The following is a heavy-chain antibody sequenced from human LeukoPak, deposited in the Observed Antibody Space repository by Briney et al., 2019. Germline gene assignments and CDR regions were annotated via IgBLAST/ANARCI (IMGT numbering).Heavy chain of an antibody. J-gene: IGHJ4*02. CDR2: ISGDESYT. CDR1: GFTFSTDF. V-gene: IGHV3-74*01. D-gene: IGHD3-9*01. CDR3: AKAGYYDILTGSYFDY. Sequence: GGSLRLSCVASGFTFSTDFMRWIRQAPGEGLMWVSQISGDESYTNYADSVKGRFTISRDNSKNTLYLQMNSLRAEDTAVYYCAKAGYYDILTGSYFDYWGQGTLVTVSS.